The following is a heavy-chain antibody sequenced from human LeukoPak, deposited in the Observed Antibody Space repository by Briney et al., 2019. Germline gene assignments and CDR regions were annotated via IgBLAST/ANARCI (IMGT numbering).Heavy chain of an antibody. V-gene: IGHV4-34*01. J-gene: IGHJ4*02. CDR1: GGSFSGCY. CDR3: ARGRDIVVVPAAIALWH. D-gene: IGHD2-2*01. CDR2: INHSGST. Sequence: SETLSLTCAVYGGSFSGCYWSWIRQPPGKGLEWIGEINHSGSTNYNPSLKSRVTISVDTSKNQFSLKLSSVTAADTAVYYCARGRDIVVVPAAIALWHWGQGTLVTVSS.